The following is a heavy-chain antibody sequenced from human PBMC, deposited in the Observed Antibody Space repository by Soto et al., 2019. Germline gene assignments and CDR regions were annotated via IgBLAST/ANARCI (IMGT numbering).Heavy chain of an antibody. CDR2: IWYDGSNK. D-gene: IGHD6-19*01. V-gene: IGHV3-33*01. Sequence: GGSLRLSCAASGFTFSSYGMHWVRQAPGKGLEWVAVIWYDGSNKYYADSVKGRFTISRDNSKNTLYLKMNSLRAEDTVVYYCVRAPEQRPIDYWGHGSRVTVSS. CDR3: VRAPEQRPIDY. CDR1: GFTFSSYG. J-gene: IGHJ4*01.